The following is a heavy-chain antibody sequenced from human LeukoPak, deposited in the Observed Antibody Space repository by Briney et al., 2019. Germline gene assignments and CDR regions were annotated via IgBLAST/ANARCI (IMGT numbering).Heavy chain of an antibody. Sequence: ASVKVSCKASGYTFTGYYMHWVRQAPGQGLEWMGWINPNSGGTNYAQKFQGRVTMTRDTSISTAYMELSRLRSDDTAVYYCARGSTYSSSSLDYWGQGTLVTVSS. D-gene: IGHD6-6*01. CDR1: GYTFTGYY. J-gene: IGHJ4*02. V-gene: IGHV1-2*02. CDR2: INPNSGGT. CDR3: ARGSTYSSSSLDY.